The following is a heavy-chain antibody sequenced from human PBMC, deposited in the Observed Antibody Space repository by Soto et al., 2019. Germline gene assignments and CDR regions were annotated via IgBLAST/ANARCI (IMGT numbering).Heavy chain of an antibody. CDR3: ARDADYGGSRGGMDV. CDR1: GGSVNNANYF. J-gene: IGHJ6*02. D-gene: IGHD4-17*01. V-gene: IGHV4-31*03. CDR2: IYYSGST. Sequence: QVRLEESGPGLVKPSETLSLICSVSGGSVNNANYFWNWIRHHPENGLEWIGYIYYSGSTRYNPSFKTRATLSIDPSKNQFSLRLSSVPVADTGVYFCARDADYGGSRGGMDVWGRGTTVTVSS.